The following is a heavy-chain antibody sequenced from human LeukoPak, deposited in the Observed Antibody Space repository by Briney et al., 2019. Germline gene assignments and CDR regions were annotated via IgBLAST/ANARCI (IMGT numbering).Heavy chain of an antibody. V-gene: IGHV1-2*06. CDR3: ARDYGGNQYYFDY. CDR2: INPNSGGT. D-gene: IGHD4-23*01. Sequence: ASVKVPCKASGYTFTGYYMHWVRQAPGQGLEWMGRINPNSGGTNYAQKFQGRVTMTRDTSISTAYMELSRLRSDDTAVYYCARDYGGNQYYFDYWGQGTLVTVSS. J-gene: IGHJ4*02. CDR1: GYTFTGYY.